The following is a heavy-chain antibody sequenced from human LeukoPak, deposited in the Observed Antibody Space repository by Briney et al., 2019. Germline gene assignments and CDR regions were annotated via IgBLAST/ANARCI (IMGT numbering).Heavy chain of an antibody. CDR3: ARDSSWFDY. J-gene: IGHJ4*02. CDR2: ISSSGSTI. V-gene: IGHV3-48*03. Sequence: GRSLRLSCAASGFTFSSYAMYWVRQSPGKGLEWVSYISSSGSTIYYADSVKGRFTISRDNAKNSLYLQMNSLRAEDTAVYYCARDSSWFDYWGQGTLVTVSS. CDR1: GFTFSSYA.